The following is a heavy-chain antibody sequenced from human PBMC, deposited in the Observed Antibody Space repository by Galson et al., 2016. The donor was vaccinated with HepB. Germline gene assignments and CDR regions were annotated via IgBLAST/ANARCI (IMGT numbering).Heavy chain of an antibody. Sequence: SVKVSCKASGYTFTTYALNWVRQAPGQRLEWMGWINPGNGNTEYSQRFQGRVTITRDTSASTAYMDLSSLRSEDTAVYYCARAGGDYSDYVYYYYFGMDVWGQGTTVTVSS. V-gene: IGHV1-3*01. CDR1: GYTFTTYA. D-gene: IGHD4-11*01. CDR3: ARAGGDYSDYVYYYYFGMDV. CDR2: INPGNGNT. J-gene: IGHJ6*02.